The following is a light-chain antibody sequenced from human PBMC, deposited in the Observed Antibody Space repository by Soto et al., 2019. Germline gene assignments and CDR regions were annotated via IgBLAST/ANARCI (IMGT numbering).Light chain of an antibody. CDR1: SSDIGAYNF. CDR2: DVN. CDR3: TSWTTSTTVI. Sequence: QSALTQPASVSGSPGQSITISCTGTSSDIGAYNFVSWYQQHPGKAPKIMLYDVNIRPSGVSNRFSGSKSGNTASLPISGLQAEDEAAYDCTSWTTSTTVIFGGGTEVTVL. J-gene: IGLJ2*01. V-gene: IGLV2-14*03.